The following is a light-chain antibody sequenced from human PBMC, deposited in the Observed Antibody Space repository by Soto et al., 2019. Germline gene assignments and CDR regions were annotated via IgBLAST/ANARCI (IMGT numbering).Light chain of an antibody. CDR1: SSNIWAGYD. Sequence: QSVLTQPPSVSGAPGQRVTISCTGRSSNIWAGYDVHWYQQLPGTAPKLLIYGNINRPSGVPDRFSGSKSGTSASLAITGLQAEDEADYYCQSYDSSLSGSRVFGGGTKSTVL. J-gene: IGLJ2*01. CDR3: QSYDSSLSGSRV. V-gene: IGLV1-40*01. CDR2: GNI.